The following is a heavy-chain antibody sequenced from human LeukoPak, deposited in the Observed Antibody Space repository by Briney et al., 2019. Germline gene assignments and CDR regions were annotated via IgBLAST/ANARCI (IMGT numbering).Heavy chain of an antibody. V-gene: IGHV3-74*01. CDR2: IASDGNNR. J-gene: IGHJ4*02. Sequence: GGSLRLSCAASGFTFSSYWMKWVRQVQGKGLVWVSRIASDGNNRDYADSVKGRFTISRDNAKNTLYLQMNSLRVEDTAVYYCARGRPHGNDYWGQGTLVTVSS. CDR3: ARGRPHGNDY. D-gene: IGHD4-23*01. CDR1: GFTFSSYW.